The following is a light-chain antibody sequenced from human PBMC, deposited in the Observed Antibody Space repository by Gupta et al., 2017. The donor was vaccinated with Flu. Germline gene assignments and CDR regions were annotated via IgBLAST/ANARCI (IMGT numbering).Light chain of an antibody. Sequence: QSVLTQPPSVSGAPGQRVTISCTGSSSNIGAGYDVHWYQQLPGTAPNLLIYGNSNRPSGVPDRFSGSKSGTSASLAITGLQAEEEADYYCQSYDSSLSGLWVFGGGTKLTVL. V-gene: IGLV1-40*01. CDR3: QSYDSSLSGLWV. J-gene: IGLJ3*02. CDR2: GNS. CDR1: SSNIGAGYD.